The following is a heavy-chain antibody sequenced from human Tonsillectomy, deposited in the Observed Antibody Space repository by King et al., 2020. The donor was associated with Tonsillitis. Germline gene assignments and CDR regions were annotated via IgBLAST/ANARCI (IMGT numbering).Heavy chain of an antibody. J-gene: IGHJ6*02. CDR2: IVFVSGNT. D-gene: IGHD2-8*01. Sequence: QLVESGPEVKKPGTSVKVSCKASGFTFTNSAVRWVRQARGQRLEWIGWIVFVSGNTNYAQKFQERVTITRDMSTVTAYMELSSLSSEDTAVYYCATVSNGAYDHGMDVWGQGTTVTVSS. V-gene: IGHV1-58*01. CDR1: GFTFTNSA. CDR3: ATVSNGAYDHGMDV.